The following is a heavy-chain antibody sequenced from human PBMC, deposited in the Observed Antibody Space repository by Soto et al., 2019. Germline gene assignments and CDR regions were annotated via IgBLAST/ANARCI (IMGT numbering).Heavy chain of an antibody. Sequence: QVQLQESGPGLVKPSETLSLTCTVSGGSISSYYWSWIRQPPGKGLEWIGYIYYSGSTNYNPSLKSRVTISVHTSKNQFSLKLSSVTAADTAVYYCASNLGYCSGGSCYPYYYYGMDVWGQGTTVTVSS. CDR3: ASNLGYCSGGSCYPYYYYGMDV. V-gene: IGHV4-59*01. CDR1: GGSISSYY. CDR2: IYYSGST. D-gene: IGHD2-15*01. J-gene: IGHJ6*02.